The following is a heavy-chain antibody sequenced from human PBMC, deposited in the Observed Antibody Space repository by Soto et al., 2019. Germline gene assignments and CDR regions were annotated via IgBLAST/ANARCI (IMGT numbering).Heavy chain of an antibody. CDR2: ISYDGSNK. Sequence: QVQLVESGGGVVQPGRSLRLSCAASGFTFSSYGMHWVRQAPGKGLEWVAVISYDGSNKYYADSVKGRFTISRDNSKNTLYLQRNSLRAEDTAVYYCAKGGGAGDYFEYWGQGTLVTVSS. CDR3: AKGGGAGDYFEY. D-gene: IGHD3-10*01. V-gene: IGHV3-30*18. J-gene: IGHJ4*02. CDR1: GFTFSSYG.